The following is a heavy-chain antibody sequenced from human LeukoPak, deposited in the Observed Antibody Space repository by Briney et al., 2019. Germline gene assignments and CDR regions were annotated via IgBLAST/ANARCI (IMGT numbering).Heavy chain of an antibody. V-gene: IGHV4-30-2*01. CDR3: ARVATYCGGDCYSGFDY. D-gene: IGHD2-21*02. J-gene: IGHJ4*02. CDR1: GGSISSGGYS. Sequence: SQTLSLTCAVSGGSISSGGYSWSWIRQPPGKGLEWIGYIYHSGSTYYNPSLKSRVTMSVDRSKNQFSLKLSSVTAADTAVYYCARVATYCGGDCYSGFDYWGQGTLVTVSS. CDR2: IYHSGST.